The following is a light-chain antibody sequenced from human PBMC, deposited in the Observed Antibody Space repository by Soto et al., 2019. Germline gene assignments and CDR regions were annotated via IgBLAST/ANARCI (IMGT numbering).Light chain of an antibody. CDR2: GNS. Sequence: QSVLTQPPSVSGAPGQRVTISCTESSSNIGAGYDVHWYQQLPGTAPKLLIYGNSNRPSGVPDRFSGSKSGTSASLAITGPRAGEGANYSPKSYTSTRGGGVSGGGTKL. V-gene: IGLV1-40*01. J-gene: IGLJ3*02. CDR3: KSYTSTRGGGV. CDR1: SSNIGAGYD.